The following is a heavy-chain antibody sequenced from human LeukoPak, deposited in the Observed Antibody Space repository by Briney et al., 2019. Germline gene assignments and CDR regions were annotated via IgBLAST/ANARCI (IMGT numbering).Heavy chain of an antibody. CDR3: ARVGREVTTGYFDD. CDR2: ISTSGSSV. J-gene: IGHJ4*02. D-gene: IGHD2-21*02. V-gene: IGHV3-48*03. Sequence: GGSLRLSCVASGFSFSTYEMNWVRQAPGKGLEWVAYISTSGSSVHYADSLKGRFTVSRDNAKSSLSLQVDSLTVADTAVYYCARVGREVTTGYFDDWGQGTLVAVSS. CDR1: GFSFSTYE.